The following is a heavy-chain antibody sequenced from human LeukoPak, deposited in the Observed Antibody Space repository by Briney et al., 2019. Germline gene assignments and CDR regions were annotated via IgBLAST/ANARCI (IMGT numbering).Heavy chain of an antibody. Sequence: SETLSLTCAVYGGSFSGYYWSWIRQPPGKGLEWIGEINHSGSTNYNPSLKSRVTISVDTSKNQFPLKLSSVTAADTAVYYCARAPRWFDPWGQGTLVTVSS. CDR1: GGSFSGYY. V-gene: IGHV4-34*01. J-gene: IGHJ5*02. CDR2: INHSGST. CDR3: ARAPRWFDP.